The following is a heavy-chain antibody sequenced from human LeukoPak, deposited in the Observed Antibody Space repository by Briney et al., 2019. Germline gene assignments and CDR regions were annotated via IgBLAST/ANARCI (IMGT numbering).Heavy chain of an antibody. Sequence: GGSLRLSCAASGFTFSSYSMNWVRQAPGKGLEWVSSISSSSSYIYYTDSVKGRFTISRDNAKNSLYLQMNSLRAEDTAVYYCARPYGSGSYYFDYWGQGTLVTVSS. D-gene: IGHD3-10*01. V-gene: IGHV3-21*01. CDR3: ARPYGSGSYYFDY. CDR2: ISSSSSYI. J-gene: IGHJ4*02. CDR1: GFTFSSYS.